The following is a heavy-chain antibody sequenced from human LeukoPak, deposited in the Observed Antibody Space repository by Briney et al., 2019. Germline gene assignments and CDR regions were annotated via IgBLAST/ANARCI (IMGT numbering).Heavy chain of an antibody. D-gene: IGHD2-15*01. Sequence: ASVKVSCKASGYTFTSYGISWVRQAPGQGLEWMGWISAYNGNTNYAQKLQGRVTMTTDTSTSTAYMELRSLRSDDTAVYYCARDKRAYCSGGSCYLGWFDPWGQGTLVTVSS. CDR2: ISAYNGNT. J-gene: IGHJ5*02. CDR1: GYTFTSYG. CDR3: ARDKRAYCSGGSCYLGWFDP. V-gene: IGHV1-18*01.